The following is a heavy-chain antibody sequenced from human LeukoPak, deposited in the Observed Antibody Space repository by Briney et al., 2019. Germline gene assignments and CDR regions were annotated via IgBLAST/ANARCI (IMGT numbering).Heavy chain of an antibody. CDR2: IYSGGST. Sequence: RGSLRLSCAASGFTISSNYMGWVRQAPGKGLEWVSVIYSGGSTYYADSVKGRFTISRDNSKNTLYLQMNSLRAEDTAVYYCARLSIAARYFDYWGQGTLVTVSS. V-gene: IGHV3-53*01. D-gene: IGHD6-6*01. J-gene: IGHJ4*02. CDR1: GFTISSNY. CDR3: ARLSIAARYFDY.